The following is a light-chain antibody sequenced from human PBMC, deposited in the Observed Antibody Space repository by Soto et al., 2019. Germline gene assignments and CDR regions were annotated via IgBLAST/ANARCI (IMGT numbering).Light chain of an antibody. CDR3: QQYASLPQT. V-gene: IGKV1-33*01. CDR1: QTISSW. CDR2: DAS. J-gene: IGKJ3*01. Sequence: IQMNQSPSALSASVGDRVTITCRASQTISSWLAWYQQKPGKAPKLLIYDASNLQTGVPSRFSGSGSGTDFTFTISSLQPEDIATYFCQQYASLPQTFGHGTKVDIK.